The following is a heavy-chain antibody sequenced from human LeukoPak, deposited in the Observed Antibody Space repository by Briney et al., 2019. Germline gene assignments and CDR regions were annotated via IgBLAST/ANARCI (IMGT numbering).Heavy chain of an antibody. CDR1: GFSFNNHW. D-gene: IGHD2-2*02. CDR2: INQDGTEK. J-gene: IGHJ3*01. CDR3: ATKAVPRPRLYDAFDF. Sequence: GGSLRLSCVVSGFSFNNHWMSWVRQAAGKSLEWVANINQDGTEKYYVGSVKGRFTISRDNAKNTLDLQLHSLRADDTAVYYCATKAVPRPRLYDAFDFWGQGTVVTVSS. V-gene: IGHV3-7*03.